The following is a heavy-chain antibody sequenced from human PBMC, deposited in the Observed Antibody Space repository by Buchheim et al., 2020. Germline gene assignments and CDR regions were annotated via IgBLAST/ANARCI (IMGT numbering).Heavy chain of an antibody. V-gene: IGHV3-7*04. D-gene: IGHD4-11*01. J-gene: IGHJ6*02. CDR3: VRASSTVRAYYYGMDV. CDR2: IKQDGSEK. CDR1: GFMFSTYW. Sequence: EVQLVESGGVLVQPGGSLRLSCAASGFMFSTYWMRWVRQAPGKGLEWVANIKQDGSEKNYVDSVEGRFTISRDNAKNSLDLQMNSLRVEDTGVYFCVRASSTVRAYYYGMDVWGQGTT.